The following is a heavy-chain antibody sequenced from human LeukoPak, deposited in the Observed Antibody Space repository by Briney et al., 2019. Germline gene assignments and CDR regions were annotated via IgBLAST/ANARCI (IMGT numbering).Heavy chain of an antibody. CDR2: ISGSGDGT. V-gene: IGHV3-23*01. D-gene: IGHD3-22*01. J-gene: IGHJ5*02. CDR1: GFTFSSYA. Sequence: GGSLRLSCAASGFTFSSYAMGWVRQAPGKGLQWVSSISGSGDGTCYADSVKGRFTISRDTSKNTVYLQMNSLRAEDTAVYYCAKEGWPYDSSGYYRPTGWFDPWGQGTLVTVSS. CDR3: AKEGWPYDSSGYYRPTGWFDP.